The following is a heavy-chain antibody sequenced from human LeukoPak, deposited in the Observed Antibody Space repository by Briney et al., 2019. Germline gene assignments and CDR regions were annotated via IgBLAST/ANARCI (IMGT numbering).Heavy chain of an antibody. CDR2: ISYDGSNK. CDR3: AKDRDYFDY. D-gene: IGHD3-10*01. V-gene: IGHV3-30*18. Sequence: PGGSLRLSCAASGFTFINAWMSWVRQAPGKGLEWVAVISYDGSNKYYADSVKGRFTISRDNSKNTLYLQMNSLTAEDAAVYYCAKDRDYFDYWGQGTLVTVSS. CDR1: GFTFINAW. J-gene: IGHJ4*02.